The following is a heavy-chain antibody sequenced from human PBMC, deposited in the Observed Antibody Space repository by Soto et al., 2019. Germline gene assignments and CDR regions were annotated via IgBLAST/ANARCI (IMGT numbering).Heavy chain of an antibody. CDR2: SRNKANSYAT. CDR3: ARASSGHYRKYYYMDV. D-gene: IGHD3-3*01. CDR1: GFTFSDQY. V-gene: IGHV3-72*01. Sequence: EVQLVESGGGLVQPGGSLRLSCAASGFTFSDQYIDWVRQAPGKGLEWIGRSRNKANSYATEYAAPVKATFTIARDDSEYSLYLQMNSLKIDDTAVYYCARASSGHYRKYYYMDVWGKGTTVTVSS. J-gene: IGHJ6*03.